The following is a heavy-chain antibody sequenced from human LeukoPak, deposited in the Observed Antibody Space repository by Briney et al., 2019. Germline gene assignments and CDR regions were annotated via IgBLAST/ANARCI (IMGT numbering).Heavy chain of an antibody. CDR3: ARDRSYRGSWYSGFAGMGV. J-gene: IGHJ6*02. CDR2: IFTGGST. V-gene: IGHV3-53*01. Sequence: PGGSLRLSCAVSGFTVSSNHMSWVRQAPGKGLEWVSVIFTGGSTFHTSSVKGRFTISRDNSNNTLYLLMNSLGAEDTAVYYCARDRSYRGSWYSGFAGMGVWGPGTTVTVSS. CDR1: GFTVSSNH. D-gene: IGHD6-13*01.